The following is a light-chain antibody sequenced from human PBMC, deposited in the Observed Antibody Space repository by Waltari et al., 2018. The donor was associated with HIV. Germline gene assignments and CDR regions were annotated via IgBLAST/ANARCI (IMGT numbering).Light chain of an antibody. J-gene: IGLJ2*01. CDR1: SSDIGTYDL. CDR2: RVS. V-gene: IGLV2-23*02. Sequence: QSALTQPASVSGSPGQSITISCTGTSSDIGTYDLVSWYQQHPGKAPKLIIYRVSERPSGVSNRFSGSKSGNTASLTISGLQAEDETDYYCCSYGGSSTYVVFGGGTKVTVL. CDR3: CSYGGSSTYVV.